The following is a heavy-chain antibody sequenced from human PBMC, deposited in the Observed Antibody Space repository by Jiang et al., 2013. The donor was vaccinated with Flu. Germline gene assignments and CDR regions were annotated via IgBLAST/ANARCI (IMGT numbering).Heavy chain of an antibody. CDR2: INTNTGIP. D-gene: IGHD5-18*01. J-gene: IGHJ6*01. V-gene: IGHV7-4-1*02. Sequence: QSGSELKEPGASVKVSCKGSGYSFTRYAVNWVRQAPGQGLEWMGWINTNTGIPTYGQGFTGRFVFSLDTSVSTAYLQISSLKAEDTAVYYCARDKYSYGASYYYHY. CDR3: ARDKYSYGASYYYHY. CDR1: GYSFTRYA.